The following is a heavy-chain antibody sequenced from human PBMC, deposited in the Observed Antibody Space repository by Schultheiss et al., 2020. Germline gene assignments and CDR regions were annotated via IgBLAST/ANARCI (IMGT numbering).Heavy chain of an antibody. CDR1: GYTFTGYY. Sequence: ASVTVSCKASGYTFTGYYMHWVRQAPGQGLEWMGIINPSGGSTSYAQKFQGRVTMTRDTSTSTVYMELSSLRSEDTAVYYCARVNGYCSSTSCSYYYGMDVWGQGTTVTVSS. D-gene: IGHD2-2*03. V-gene: IGHV1-46*01. CDR2: INPSGGST. J-gene: IGHJ6*02. CDR3: ARVNGYCSSTSCSYYYGMDV.